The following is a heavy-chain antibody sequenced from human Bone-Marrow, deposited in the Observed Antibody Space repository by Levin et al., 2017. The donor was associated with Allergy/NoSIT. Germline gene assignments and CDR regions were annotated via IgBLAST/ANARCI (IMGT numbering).Heavy chain of an antibody. V-gene: IGHV4-31*11. CDR2: IYHTGTT. D-gene: IGHD3-16*01. J-gene: IGHJ3*01. Sequence: PSETLSLTCAVSGASISSGGHYWTWIRQHPGKGLEWIGHIYHTGTTSLNPSLESRVAVSVDTSENQLSLKLSSVTAADTAVYCCARVGDRYDAFDVWGQGTAVSVSS. CDR3: ARVGDRYDAFDV. CDR1: GASISSGGHY.